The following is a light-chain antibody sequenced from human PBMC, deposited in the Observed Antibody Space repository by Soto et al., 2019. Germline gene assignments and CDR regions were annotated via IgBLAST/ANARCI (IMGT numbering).Light chain of an antibody. Sequence: DIQMTQSPSTLSASVGDRVTITCWASQTISTLLAWYQQKPGKVPRLLMFGASILEGGVPSRFSGSGFGTDFTLTITSLQPEDFATYYCQQVESYPSTFGGGTRLEIK. CDR1: QTISTL. CDR2: GAS. J-gene: IGKJ5*01. V-gene: IGKV1-5*01. CDR3: QQVESYPST.